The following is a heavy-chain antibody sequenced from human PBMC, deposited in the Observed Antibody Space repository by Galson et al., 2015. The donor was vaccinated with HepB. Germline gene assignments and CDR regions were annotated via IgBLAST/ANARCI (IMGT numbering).Heavy chain of an antibody. D-gene: IGHD3-10*01. CDR1: GYTFTGYY. J-gene: IGHJ4*02. CDR3: ARGGWFGELGSDY. Sequence: SVKVSCKASGYTFTGYYMHWVRQAPGQGLEWMGWINPNSGGTNYAQKFQGWVTMTRDTSISTAYMELSRLRSDDTAVYYCARGGWFGELGSDYWGQGTLVTVSS. CDR2: INPNSGGT. V-gene: IGHV1-2*04.